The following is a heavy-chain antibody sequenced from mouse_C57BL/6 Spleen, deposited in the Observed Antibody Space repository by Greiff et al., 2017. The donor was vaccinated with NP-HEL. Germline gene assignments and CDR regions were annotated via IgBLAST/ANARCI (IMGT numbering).Heavy chain of an antibody. V-gene: IGHV1-82*01. CDR2: IYPGDGDT. CDR1: GYAFSSSW. D-gene: IGHD4-1*01. J-gene: IGHJ4*01. CDR3: ASKVGLGRDYAMDY. Sequence: QVQLQQSGPELVKPGASVKISCKASGYAFSSSWMNWVKQRPGKGLEWIGRIYPGDGDTNYNGKFKGKATLTADKSSSTAYMQLSSLTSEDSAVYFCASKVGLGRDYAMDYWGQGTSVTVSS.